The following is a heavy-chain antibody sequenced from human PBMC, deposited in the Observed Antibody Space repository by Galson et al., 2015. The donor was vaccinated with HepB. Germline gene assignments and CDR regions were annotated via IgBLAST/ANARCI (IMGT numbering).Heavy chain of an antibody. CDR2: IFPADSDT. V-gene: IGHV5-51*01. J-gene: IGHJ6*02. D-gene: IGHD6-13*01. CDR1: GYSFNTNW. Sequence: QSGAEVKKPGESLKISCKGSGYSFNTNWIVWVRQMPGKGLEWMGNIFPADSDTRYSPSFQGQVTISADNSISTAYLQWSGLKASDSAMYFCAAPRYSQYGMDVWGQGTPVTVSS. CDR3: AAPRYSQYGMDV.